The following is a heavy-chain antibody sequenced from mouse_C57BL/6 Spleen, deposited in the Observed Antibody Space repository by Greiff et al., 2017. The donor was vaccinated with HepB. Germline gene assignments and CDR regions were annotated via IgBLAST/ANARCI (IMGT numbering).Heavy chain of an antibody. CDR2: IYPRDGST. V-gene: IGHV1-85*01. Sequence: VQGVESGPELVKPGASVKLSCKASGYTFTSYDINWVKQRPGQGLEWIGWIYPRDGSTKYNEKFKGKATLTVDTSSSTAYMELHSLTSEDSAVYFCAREEIYYDYDETWFAYWGQGTLVTVSA. CDR1: GYTFTSYD. CDR3: AREEIYYDYDETWFAY. J-gene: IGHJ3*01. D-gene: IGHD2-4*01.